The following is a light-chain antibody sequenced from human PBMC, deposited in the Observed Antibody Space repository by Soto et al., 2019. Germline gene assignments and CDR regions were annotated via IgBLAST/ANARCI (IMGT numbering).Light chain of an antibody. J-gene: IGKJ1*01. V-gene: IGKV1-6*01. CDR2: ATS. CDR1: QSISSW. CDR3: LQDYNNPWT. Sequence: IQMTQSPSTLSASVGDRVTITCRASQSISSWLAWYQQKPGKAPKLLIYATSNLQSGVPSRFSGSGSGTDFTLTISSLQPEDFATYYCLQDYNNPWTFGQGTKVDIK.